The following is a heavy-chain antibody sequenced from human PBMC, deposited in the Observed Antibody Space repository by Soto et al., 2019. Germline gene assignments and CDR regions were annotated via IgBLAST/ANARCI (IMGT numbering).Heavy chain of an antibody. CDR1: GGTFSSYA. V-gene: IGHV1-69*13. CDR2: IIPILGTA. Sequence: SVKVSCKASGGTFSSYAISWVRQAPGQGLEWMGGIIPILGTANYAQKFQGRVTITADESTSTAYMELSSLRSEDTAVYYCAREGYCISTSCDGIDVWGQGTTVTVSS. J-gene: IGHJ6*02. D-gene: IGHD2-2*01. CDR3: AREGYCISTSCDGIDV.